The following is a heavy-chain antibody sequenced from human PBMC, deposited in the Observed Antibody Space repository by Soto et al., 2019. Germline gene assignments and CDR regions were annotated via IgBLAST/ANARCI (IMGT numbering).Heavy chain of an antibody. CDR1: GGSISSYY. D-gene: IGHD6-13*01. V-gene: IGHV4-59*01. CDR2: IYYSGST. Sequence: SETLSLTCTVSGGSISSYYWSWIRQPPGKGLEWIGYIYYSGSTNYNPSLKSRVTISVDTSKNQFSLKLSSVTAADTAVYYCARSPGVDSGSFRRWFDSWGQGTLVTVSS. CDR3: ARSPGVDSGSFRRWFDS. J-gene: IGHJ5*01.